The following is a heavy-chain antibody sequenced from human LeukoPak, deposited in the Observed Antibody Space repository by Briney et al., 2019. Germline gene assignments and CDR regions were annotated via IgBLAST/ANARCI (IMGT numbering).Heavy chain of an antibody. CDR1: GYTFTSYG. CDR2: MNPNSGNT. Sequence: GASVKVSCKASGYTFTSYGISWVRQATGQGLEWMGWMNPNSGNTGYAQKFQGRVTMTRTTSISTAYMELSSLRSEDTAVYYCARAPGRIAARRHYYYYGMDVWGQGTTVTVSS. CDR3: ARAPGRIAARRHYYYYGMDV. D-gene: IGHD6-6*01. J-gene: IGHJ6*02. V-gene: IGHV1-8*02.